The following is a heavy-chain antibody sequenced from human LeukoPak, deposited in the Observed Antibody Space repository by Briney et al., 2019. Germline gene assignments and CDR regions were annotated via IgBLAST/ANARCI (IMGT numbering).Heavy chain of an antibody. V-gene: IGHV1-8*01. Sequence: ASVKVSCKASVYTFSSHDIYWVRQAPGQGLEWMGWMNLNSGDTYYAQNFQGRFSITSDTPKSTTYMDLASLAPEDTAVYYCARVPVPAPRRGLYFDYWRQGTLITVSS. CDR1: VYTFSSHD. J-gene: IGHJ4*02. CDR2: MNLNSGDT. CDR3: ARVPVPAPRRGLYFDY. D-gene: IGHD2-2*01.